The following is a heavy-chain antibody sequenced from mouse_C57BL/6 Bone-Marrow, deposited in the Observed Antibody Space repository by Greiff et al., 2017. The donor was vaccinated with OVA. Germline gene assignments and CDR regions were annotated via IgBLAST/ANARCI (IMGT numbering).Heavy chain of an antibody. V-gene: IGHV1-82*01. J-gene: IGHJ3*01. CDR1: GYAFSSSW. Sequence: QVHVKQSGPELVKPGASVKISCKASGYAFSSSWMNWVKQRPGKGLEWIGRIYPGDGDTNYNGKFKGKATLTADKSYSTAYMQLSSLTSEDSAVYCCAVLRSPFAYWGQGTLGTVSA. CDR2: IYPGDGDT. CDR3: AVLRSPFAY. D-gene: IGHD1-1*01.